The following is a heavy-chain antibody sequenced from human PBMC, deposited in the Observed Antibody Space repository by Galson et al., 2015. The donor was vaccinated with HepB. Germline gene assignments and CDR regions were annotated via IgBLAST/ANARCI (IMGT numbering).Heavy chain of an antibody. CDR2: ISAYNGNT. Sequence: SVKVSCKASGYTFTSYGISWVRQAPGQGLEWMGWISAYNGNTNYAQRLQGRVTMTTDTSTSTAYMELRSLRSDDTAMYYCARDRRYSYGSSDAFDIWGQGTMVTVSS. CDR1: GYTFTSYG. V-gene: IGHV1-18*04. D-gene: IGHD5-18*01. CDR3: ARDRRYSYGSSDAFDI. J-gene: IGHJ3*02.